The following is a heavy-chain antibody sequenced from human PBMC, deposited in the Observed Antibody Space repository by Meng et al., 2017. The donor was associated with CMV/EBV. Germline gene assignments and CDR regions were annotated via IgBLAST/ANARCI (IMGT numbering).Heavy chain of an antibody. CDR1: GFTFSSYE. J-gene: IGHJ3*02. V-gene: IGHV3-48*03. D-gene: IGHD4-17*01. CDR2: ISSSGDVG. Sequence: GESLKISCAASGFTFSSYEMNWVRHAPGKGLEWISYISSSGDVGFYADSVKGRFTISRDNAKNSLYLQMNSLRAGDTAVYYCARDGGYGDTRDAFDIWGQGTMVTVSS. CDR3: ARDGGYGDTRDAFDI.